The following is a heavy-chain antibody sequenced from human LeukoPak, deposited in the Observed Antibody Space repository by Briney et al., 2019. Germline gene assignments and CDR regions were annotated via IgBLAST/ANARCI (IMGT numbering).Heavy chain of an antibody. J-gene: IGHJ3*02. CDR1: GGSISSYY. CDR2: IYYSGST. CDR3: ASGGREPDALDI. D-gene: IGHD1-26*01. Sequence: SETLSLTCTVSGGSISSYYWSSIRQPPGKGLEWIGYIYYSGSTNYNPSLKSRVTISVDTSKNQFSLKLSSVTAADTAVYYCASGGREPDALDIWGQGTMVTVSS. V-gene: IGHV4-59*01.